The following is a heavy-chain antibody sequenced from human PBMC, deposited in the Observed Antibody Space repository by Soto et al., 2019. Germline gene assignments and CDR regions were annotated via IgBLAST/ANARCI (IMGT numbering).Heavy chain of an antibody. CDR2: ISPHNDRT. D-gene: IGHD6-19*01. CDR1: GYNFTSYG. CDR3: ARDLYYSSGRYFDHDAFDI. V-gene: IGHV1-18*01. Sequence: ASVKVSCKASGYNFTSYGISWVRQAPGQGLEWMGWISPHNDRTKYARRFQDRVTMTTGTPTSTVYMELGSLRSDDTAVYYCARDLYYSSGRYFDHDAFDIWGQGTVVTVSS. J-gene: IGHJ3*02.